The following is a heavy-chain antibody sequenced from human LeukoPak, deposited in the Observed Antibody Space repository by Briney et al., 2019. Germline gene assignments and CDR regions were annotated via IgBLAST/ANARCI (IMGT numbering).Heavy chain of an antibody. CDR2: IRYDGSNK. CDR1: GFTFSSYG. Sequence: GGSLRLSCAASGFTFSSYGMHWVRQAPGKGLEWVAFIRYDGSNKYYADSVKGRFTISRDNSKNTLYLQTNSLRAEDTAVYYCAKDLHHSSGWYYFDYWGQGTLVTVSS. V-gene: IGHV3-30*02. D-gene: IGHD6-19*01. J-gene: IGHJ4*02. CDR3: AKDLHHSSGWYYFDY.